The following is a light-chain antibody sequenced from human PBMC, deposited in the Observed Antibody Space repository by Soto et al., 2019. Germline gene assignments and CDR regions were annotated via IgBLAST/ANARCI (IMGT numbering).Light chain of an antibody. Sequence: EFVLTQSPGTLSLSPGERATLSCRASQTVRNNYLAWYQQKPGLAPRLLIYGVSNRATGIPDRFSGSGSGTDFTLTISRLEPEDFAVYYCQQYGSSATFGQGTRLEIK. J-gene: IGKJ5*01. CDR2: GVS. V-gene: IGKV3-20*01. CDR3: QQYGSSAT. CDR1: QTVRNNY.